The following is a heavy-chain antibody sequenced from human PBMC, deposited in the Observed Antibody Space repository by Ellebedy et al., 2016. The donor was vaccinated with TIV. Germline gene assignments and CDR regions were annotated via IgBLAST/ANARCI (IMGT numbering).Heavy chain of an antibody. CDR3: ARHSGGHGFDI. D-gene: IGHD2-21*01. CDR2: INSDGSST. Sequence: GESLKISCAASGFTFSKYWMHWVRQAPGKGPVWVSRINSDGSSTSYADSVKGRFTISIDNAKNTLYLQMSSLRAEDTALYYCARHSGGHGFDIWGQGTMVTVSP. V-gene: IGHV3-74*01. CDR1: GFTFSKYW. J-gene: IGHJ3*02.